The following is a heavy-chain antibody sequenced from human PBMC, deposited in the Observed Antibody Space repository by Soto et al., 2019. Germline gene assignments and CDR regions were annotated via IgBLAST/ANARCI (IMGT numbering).Heavy chain of an antibody. V-gene: IGHV4-30-4*01. CDR2: IYYSGST. Sequence: SETLSLTCTVSGGSISSGDYYWSWIRQPPGKGLEWIGYIYYSGSTYYNPSLKRRVTISVDTSKNQFSLKLSSVTAADTAVYYCARDRGVPAAIDYYYYGMDVWGQGTTVTVSS. CDR3: ARDRGVPAAIDYYYYGMDV. D-gene: IGHD2-2*01. J-gene: IGHJ6*02. CDR1: GGSISSGDYY.